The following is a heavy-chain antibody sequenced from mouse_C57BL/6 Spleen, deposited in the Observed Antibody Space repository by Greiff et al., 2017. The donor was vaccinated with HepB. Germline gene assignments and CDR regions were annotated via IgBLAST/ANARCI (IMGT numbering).Heavy chain of an antibody. CDR1: GFTFSSYG. J-gene: IGHJ4*01. Sequence: EVHLVESGGDLVKPGGSLKLSCAASGFTFSSYGMSWVRQTPDKRLEWVATISSGGSYTYYPDSVKGRFTISRDNAKNTLYLQMSSLKSEDTAMYYCARPSYDYFYAMDYWGQGTSVTVSS. V-gene: IGHV5-6*01. CDR2: ISSGGSYT. D-gene: IGHD2-4*01. CDR3: ARPSYDYFYAMDY.